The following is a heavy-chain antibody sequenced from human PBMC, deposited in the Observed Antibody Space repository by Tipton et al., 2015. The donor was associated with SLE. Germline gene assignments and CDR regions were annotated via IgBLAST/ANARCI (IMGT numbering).Heavy chain of an antibody. CDR1: GGSISSYF. D-gene: IGHD2-2*01. CDR3: ARGRCSSTSCYLSGFDP. V-gene: IGHV4-34*01. CDR2: INHSGST. J-gene: IGHJ5*02. Sequence: TLSLTCTVSGGSISSYFWSWIRQPPGKGLEWIGEINHSGSTNYNPSLKSRVTISVDTSKNQFSLKLSSVTAADTAVHYCARGRCSSTSCYLSGFDPWGQGTLVTVSS.